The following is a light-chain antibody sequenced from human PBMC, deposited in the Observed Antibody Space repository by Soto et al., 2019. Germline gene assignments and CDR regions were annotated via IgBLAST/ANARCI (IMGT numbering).Light chain of an antibody. V-gene: IGLV2-14*01. CDR1: SSDVGGYNY. Sequence: QSALTQPASVSGSPGQSITISCTGTSSDVGGYNYVSWYQQHPGKAPKLMIYEVSNRPSGVSNRVSGSKSGNTASLTISGLQAEDEADYYCSSYTSSSIVFGTGTKVTVL. J-gene: IGLJ1*01. CDR3: SSYTSSSIV. CDR2: EVS.